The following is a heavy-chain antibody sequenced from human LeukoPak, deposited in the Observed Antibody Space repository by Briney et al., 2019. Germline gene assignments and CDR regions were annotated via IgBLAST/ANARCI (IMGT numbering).Heavy chain of an antibody. CDR3: ATEGGITMVRGVIIGAGYYYYMDV. D-gene: IGHD3-10*01. CDR1: GFTFSSYA. Sequence: PGGSLRLSCAASGFTFSSYAMSWVRQAPGKGLEWVSAISGSGGSTYYADSVKGRFTISRDNSKNTLYLQMNSLRAEDTAVYYCATEGGITMVRGVIIGAGYYYYMDVWGKGTTVTISS. V-gene: IGHV3-23*01. J-gene: IGHJ6*03. CDR2: ISGSGGST.